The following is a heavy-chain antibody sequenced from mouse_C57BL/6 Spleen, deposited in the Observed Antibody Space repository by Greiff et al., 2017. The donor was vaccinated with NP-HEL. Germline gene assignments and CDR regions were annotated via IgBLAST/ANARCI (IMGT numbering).Heavy chain of an antibody. CDR3: AREGYEDYYYAMDY. CDR2: INYDGSST. V-gene: IGHV5-16*01. J-gene: IGHJ4*01. Sequence: EVMLVESEGGLVQPGSSMKLSCTASGFTFSDYYMAWVRQVPEKGLEWVANINYDGSSTYYLDSLKSRFIISRDNAKNILYLQMSSLKSEDTATYYCAREGYEDYYYAMDYWGQGTSVTVSS. D-gene: IGHD2-2*01. CDR1: GFTFSDYY.